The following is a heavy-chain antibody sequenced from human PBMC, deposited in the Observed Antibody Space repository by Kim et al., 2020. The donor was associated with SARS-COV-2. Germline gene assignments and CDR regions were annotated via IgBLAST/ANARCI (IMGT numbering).Heavy chain of an antibody. J-gene: IGHJ6*02. V-gene: IGHV3-33*06. CDR3: AKEDVGIAAPDYYYYGMDV. Sequence: GRFTISRDNSKNTLYLQMNSLRAEDTAVYYCAKEDVGIAAPDYYYYGMDVWGQGTTVTVSS. D-gene: IGHD6-6*01.